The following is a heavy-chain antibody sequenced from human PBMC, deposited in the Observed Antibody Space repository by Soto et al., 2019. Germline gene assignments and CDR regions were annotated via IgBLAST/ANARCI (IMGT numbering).Heavy chain of an antibody. CDR1: GGSISSYY. V-gene: IGHV4-59*01. J-gene: IGHJ4*02. CDR3: ARDIGTGDSTIFDY. Sequence: SETLSLTCTVSGGSISSYYWSWIRQPPGKGLEWIGYIYYSGSTNYNPSLKSRVTISVDTSKNQFSLKLSSVTAADTAVYYCARDIGTGDSTIFDYRGQGTLVTVSS. CDR2: IYYSGST. D-gene: IGHD7-27*01.